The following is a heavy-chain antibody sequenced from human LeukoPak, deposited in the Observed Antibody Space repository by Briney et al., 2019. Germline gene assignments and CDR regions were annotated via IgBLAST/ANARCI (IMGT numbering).Heavy chain of an antibody. Sequence: GGSLRLSCVASRFSLSNFWMIWVRQAPGKGLEWVANINEDGSEKNYVDSVRGRFTVSRDNAKNSLYLQMNSLRAEDTAVYYCVRDRSRTTVTRFDSWGQGTLVTVSS. V-gene: IGHV3-7*01. D-gene: IGHD4-17*01. CDR1: RFSLSNFW. CDR3: VRDRSRTTVTRFDS. CDR2: INEDGSEK. J-gene: IGHJ4*02.